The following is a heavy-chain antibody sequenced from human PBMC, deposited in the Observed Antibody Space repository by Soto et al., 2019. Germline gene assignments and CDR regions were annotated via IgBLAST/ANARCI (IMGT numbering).Heavy chain of an antibody. Sequence: EVQLLESGGGLVQPGGSLRLSCGVSGFTFNDFEMNWVRQAPGKGLEWLAYIDGSGTTKKYADSVRGRFTISRDNPNNSLFLQMSSLSAADTAIYYCATGIGRFNYWGPGTLVSGPS. D-gene: IGHD3-10*01. CDR1: GFTFNDFE. J-gene: IGHJ4*02. CDR2: IDGSGTTK. CDR3: ATGIGRFNY. V-gene: IGHV3-48*03.